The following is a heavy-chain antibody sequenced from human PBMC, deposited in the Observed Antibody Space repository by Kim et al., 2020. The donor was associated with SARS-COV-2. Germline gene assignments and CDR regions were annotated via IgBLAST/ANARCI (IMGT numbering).Heavy chain of an antibody. V-gene: IGHV1-8*01. CDR2: MNPNSGNT. CDR3: ARNPLRYFDWLFPAGYFYYGMDV. J-gene: IGHJ6*02. CDR1: GYTFTSYD. Sequence: ASVKVSCKASGYTFTSYDINWVRLATGQGLEWMGWMNPNSGNTGYAQKFQGIVTMTRNTSISTAYMELSSLRSEDTAVYYCARNPLRYFDWLFPAGYFYYGMDVWGQGTTVTVSS. D-gene: IGHD3-9*01.